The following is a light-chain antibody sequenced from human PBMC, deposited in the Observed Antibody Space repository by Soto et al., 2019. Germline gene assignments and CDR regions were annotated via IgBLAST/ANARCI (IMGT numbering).Light chain of an antibody. CDR3: QQGYSISWT. Sequence: DIQMTQSPSSLSASVGDRVTITCRASQSISSYLNWYQQRPGKAPKVLIYGASTLQSGVPSRFSGSGSGTEFTLTISSLQPEDFATYYCQQGYSISWTFGQGTRLEIK. CDR1: QSISSY. J-gene: IGKJ5*01. CDR2: GAS. V-gene: IGKV1-39*01.